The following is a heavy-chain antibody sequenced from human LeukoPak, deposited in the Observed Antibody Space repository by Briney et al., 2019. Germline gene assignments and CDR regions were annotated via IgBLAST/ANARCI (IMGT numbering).Heavy chain of an antibody. CDR2: ISGSSIYI. J-gene: IGHJ4*02. CDR3: ARGPSTSGWFNYFDY. Sequence: GGSLRFSCAASGFTFSSYSMNWVRQAPGKGLEWVSSISGSSIYIYYADSTKGRFTISRDNAKNSLYLQMNSLRAEDTAVYYCARGPSTSGWFNYFDYWGQGTLVTVSS. V-gene: IGHV3-21*01. CDR1: GFTFSSYS. D-gene: IGHD6-19*01.